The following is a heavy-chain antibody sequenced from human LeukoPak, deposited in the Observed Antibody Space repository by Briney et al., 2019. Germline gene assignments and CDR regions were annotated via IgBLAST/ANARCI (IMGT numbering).Heavy chain of an antibody. V-gene: IGHV3-9*01. D-gene: IGHD5-12*01. J-gene: IGHJ4*02. Sequence: PGGSLRLSCAASGFTFDDYAMHWVRQAPGKGLEWVSGISWNSDTIGYGDSVKGRFTISRDNAKNSLYLQMNSLRPEDTALYYCATNGGGDSGYGNFDYWGQGTLVTVSS. CDR1: GFTFDDYA. CDR2: ISWNSDTI. CDR3: ATNGGGDSGYGNFDY.